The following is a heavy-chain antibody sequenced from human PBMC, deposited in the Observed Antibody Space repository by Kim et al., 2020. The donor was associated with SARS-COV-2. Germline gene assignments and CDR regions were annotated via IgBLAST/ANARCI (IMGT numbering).Heavy chain of an antibody. Sequence: KGRFTISRDNAKNSLYLQMNSLRAEDTALYYCAKGGPMATMGANSPADYWGQGTLVTVSS. J-gene: IGHJ4*02. V-gene: IGHV3-9*01. CDR3: AKGGPMATMGANSPADY. D-gene: IGHD5-12*01.